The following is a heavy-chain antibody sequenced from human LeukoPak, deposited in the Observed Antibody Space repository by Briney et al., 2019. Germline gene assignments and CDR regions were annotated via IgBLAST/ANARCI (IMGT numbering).Heavy chain of an antibody. CDR2: IYYSGSA. V-gene: IGHV4-59*01. CDR1: GGSISSYY. Sequence: SETLSLTCTVSGGSISSYYWSWIRQPPGKGLEWIGYIYYSGSANYNPSLKSRVTISVDTSKNQFSLKLSSVSAADTAVFYCARLGYPQAFDIWGQGTMVTVSS. J-gene: IGHJ3*02. CDR3: ARLGYPQAFDI. D-gene: IGHD6-13*01.